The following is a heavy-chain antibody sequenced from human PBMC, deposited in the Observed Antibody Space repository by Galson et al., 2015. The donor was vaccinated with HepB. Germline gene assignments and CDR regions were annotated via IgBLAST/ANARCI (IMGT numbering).Heavy chain of an antibody. CDR1: GVSVSTSGVG. CDR2: FDWDGAT. J-gene: IGHJ6*02. V-gene: IGHV2-70*11. Sequence: PALVKPTQTLTLTCTLSGVSVSTSGVGVGWIRQPPGKALEWLARFDWDGATYYNTSLKARPTVSKDTSRNQVVLTMANVAPEDTGTYYCGRMRLPNYGVDVWGPGTTVIVSS. CDR3: GRMRLPNYGVDV.